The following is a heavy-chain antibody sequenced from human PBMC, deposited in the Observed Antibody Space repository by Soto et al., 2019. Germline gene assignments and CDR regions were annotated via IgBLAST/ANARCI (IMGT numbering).Heavy chain of an antibody. Sequence: ASVKVSCKASGYTFTSYGISWVRQAPGQGLEWMGWISAYNGNTNYAQKLQGRVTMTTDTSTSTAYMELRSLRSDDTTVYYCARDHCSSTSCYDLNWFDPWGQGTLVTVSS. V-gene: IGHV1-18*01. J-gene: IGHJ5*02. CDR2: ISAYNGNT. D-gene: IGHD2-2*01. CDR3: ARDHCSSTSCYDLNWFDP. CDR1: GYTFTSYG.